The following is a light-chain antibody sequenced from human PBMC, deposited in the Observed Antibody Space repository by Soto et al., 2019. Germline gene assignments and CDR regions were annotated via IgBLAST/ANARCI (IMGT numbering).Light chain of an antibody. CDR3: QQSYTSLALT. CDR1: QSISIY. CDR2: GAA. J-gene: IGKJ4*01. V-gene: IGKV1-39*01. Sequence: DIQLTQSPSSLSASVGDRVTITFRASQSISIYLNWYQHKPGRAPKLLIFGAATLPTGVPPRFSGRGSGTNFTLTTTSLQPEDFASYYCQQSYTSLALTFGGGTTVEI.